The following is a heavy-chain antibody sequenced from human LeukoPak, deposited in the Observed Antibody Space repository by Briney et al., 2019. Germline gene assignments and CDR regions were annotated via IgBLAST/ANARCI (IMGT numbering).Heavy chain of an antibody. CDR3: ARSSSWNNWFDP. D-gene: IGHD6-13*01. CDR1: GGSISSGTYY. V-gene: IGHV4-61*02. CDR2: FYTSGST. J-gene: IGHJ5*02. Sequence: SETLSLTCTVSGGSISSGTYYWSWIRQPAGKGLEWIGRFYTSGSTNYNPSLKSRVTISVDTSKNQFSLKLSSVTAADTAVYYCARSSSWNNWFDPWGQGTLVTVSS.